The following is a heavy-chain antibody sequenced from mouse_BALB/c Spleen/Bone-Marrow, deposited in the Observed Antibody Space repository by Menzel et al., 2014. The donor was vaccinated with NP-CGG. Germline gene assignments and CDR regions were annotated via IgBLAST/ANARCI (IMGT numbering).Heavy chain of an antibody. Sequence: VQLKESGPELVKPGASVKMSCKASGYTFTSYVMHWVKQKPGQGLEWIGYINPNNDGSKYNEKFKGKATLTSDKSSSTAYMELSSLTSEDSAVYYCARGKTYAMDYWGQGTSVTVSS. J-gene: IGHJ4*01. D-gene: IGHD2-1*01. CDR1: GYTFTSYV. V-gene: IGHV1-14*01. CDR2: INPNNDGS. CDR3: ARGKTYAMDY.